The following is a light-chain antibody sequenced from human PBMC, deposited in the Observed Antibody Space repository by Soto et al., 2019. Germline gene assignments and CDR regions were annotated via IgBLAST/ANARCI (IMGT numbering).Light chain of an antibody. CDR1: SSDIGYYNY. J-gene: IGLJ2*01. V-gene: IGLV2-14*01. CDR3: SSYTTSSTLL. Sequence: QSALTQPASVSGSPGQSITISCTGTSSDIGYYNYVSWYQQHPGKAPKLMIYEVSNRPSGVSNRFSGSKSGNTASLTISGLQAEDEADYYCSSYTTSSTLLFGGGTKVTV. CDR2: EVS.